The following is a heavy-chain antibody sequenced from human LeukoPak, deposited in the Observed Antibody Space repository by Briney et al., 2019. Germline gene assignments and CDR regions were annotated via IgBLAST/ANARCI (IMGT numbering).Heavy chain of an antibody. CDR3: AREAVAGYFDY. Sequence: PGGSLRLSCAASGFTFKTYTMHWVRQAPGMGLEWVSSISSSSSYIFYADSVKGRFTISRDNAKNSLYLQMSSLRAEDAAVYYCAREAVAGYFDYWGQGTLVTVSS. D-gene: IGHD6-19*01. CDR2: ISSSSSYI. J-gene: IGHJ4*02. V-gene: IGHV3-21*01. CDR1: GFTFKTYT.